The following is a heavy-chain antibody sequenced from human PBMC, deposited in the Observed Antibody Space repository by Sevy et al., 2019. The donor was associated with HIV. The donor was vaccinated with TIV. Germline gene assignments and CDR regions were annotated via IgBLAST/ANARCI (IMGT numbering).Heavy chain of an antibody. D-gene: IGHD1-26*01. V-gene: IGHV3-7*01. CDR1: GFTFSDYW. Sequence: GGSLRLSCAASGFTFSDYWMSWVRQAPGKGLEWVANIKQDGSQKYFVDSVKGRFTISRDNAKNSLYLPMDNLRAEDTAVYYGARKVGDMWGQGTMVTVSS. J-gene: IGHJ3*01. CDR2: IKQDGSQK. CDR3: ARKVGDM.